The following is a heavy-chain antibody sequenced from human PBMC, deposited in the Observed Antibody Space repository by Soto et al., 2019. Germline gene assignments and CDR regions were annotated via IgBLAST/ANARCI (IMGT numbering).Heavy chain of an antibody. D-gene: IGHD3-22*01. CDR1: GFTFSSYW. Sequence: GGSLRLSCAASGFTFSSYWMHWVRQAPGKGLVWVSRINSDGSSTSYADSVKGRFTISRDNAKNTLYLQMNSLRAEDTVVYYCARVAPYYYDSSGYYYDAYWFDPWGQGTLVTVSS. CDR3: ARVAPYYYDSSGYYYDAYWFDP. CDR2: INSDGSST. V-gene: IGHV3-74*01. J-gene: IGHJ5*02.